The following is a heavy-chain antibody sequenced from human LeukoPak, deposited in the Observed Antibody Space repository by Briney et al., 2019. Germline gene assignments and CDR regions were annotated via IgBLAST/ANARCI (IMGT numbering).Heavy chain of an antibody. J-gene: IGHJ2*01. CDR3: ARDRGYGFGSYFDL. CDR1: GYTFTGYY. D-gene: IGHD5-18*01. V-gene: IGHV1-2*02. Sequence: ASVKVSCKASGYTFTGYYMHWVRQAPGQGLEWMGWINPNSGGTNYAQKFQGRVTMTRDTSISTAYMELSRLRSDDTAVYYCARDRGYGFGSYFDLWGRGTLVTVFS. CDR2: INPNSGGT.